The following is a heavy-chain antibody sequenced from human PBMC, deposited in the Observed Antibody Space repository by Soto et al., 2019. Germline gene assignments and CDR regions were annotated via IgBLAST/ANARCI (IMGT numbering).Heavy chain of an antibody. Sequence: SETLSLTCTVSGGSISSYYWSWIRQPPGKGLEWIGNIYDSGSTSYNPSLKSRVTISVDTSKNQVSLKVSSVTAADTAMYICVGGYPWVGFDYWGQGPLVTVAS. V-gene: IGHV4-59*04. J-gene: IGHJ4*02. CDR1: GGSISSYY. CDR3: VGGYPWVGFDY. CDR2: IYDSGST. D-gene: IGHD2-15*01.